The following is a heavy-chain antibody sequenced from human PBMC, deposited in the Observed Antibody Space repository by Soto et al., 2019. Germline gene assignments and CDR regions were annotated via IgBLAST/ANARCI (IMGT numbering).Heavy chain of an antibody. J-gene: IGHJ4*02. Sequence: EVQLVESGGGLVKPGGSLRLSCAASGFTFSSYSMNWVRQAPGKGLEWVSSISSSSSYIYYADSVKGLFTISRDNAKNSLYMQMNSLRGEDTAVYYCARAARFETAGTFDYCGQGTLVTVSS. CDR2: ISSSSSYI. D-gene: IGHD6-13*01. CDR3: ARAARFETAGTFDY. V-gene: IGHV3-21*01. CDR1: GFTFSSYS.